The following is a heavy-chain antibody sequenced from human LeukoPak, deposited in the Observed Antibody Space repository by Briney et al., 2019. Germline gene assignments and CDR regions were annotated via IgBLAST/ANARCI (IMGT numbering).Heavy chain of an antibody. CDR1: GFTVSSNY. V-gene: IGHV3-53*01. CDR3: ARRPYYNDGSVIPWAVALNI. CDR2: IYSGGST. J-gene: IGHJ3*02. Sequence: GGSLRLSCAASGFTVSSNYMSWVRQAPGKGLEWVSVIYSGGSTYYADSVKGRFTISRDNSKNTLYLQMNSLRAEDTAVYYCARRPYYNDGSVIPWAVALNIWGQGTMVTVFS. D-gene: IGHD3-22*01.